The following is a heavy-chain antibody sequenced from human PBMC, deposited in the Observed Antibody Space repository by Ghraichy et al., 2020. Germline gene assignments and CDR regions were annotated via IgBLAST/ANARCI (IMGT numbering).Heavy chain of an antibody. J-gene: IGHJ4*02. CDR1: GFTFSSYS. CDR2: ISSSSSTI. CDR3: ARAGPNYDYVWGSYRYSGWFDY. V-gene: IGHV3-48*02. D-gene: IGHD3-16*02. Sequence: GVLRLSCAASGFTFSSYSMNWVRQAPGKGLEWVSYISSSSSTIYYADSVKGRFTISRDNAKNSLYLQMNSLRDEDTAVYYCARAGPNYDYVWGSYRYSGWFDYWGQGTLVTVSS.